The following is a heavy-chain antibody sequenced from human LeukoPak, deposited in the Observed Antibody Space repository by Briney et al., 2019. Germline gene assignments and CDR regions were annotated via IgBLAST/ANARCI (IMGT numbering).Heavy chain of an antibody. CDR2: ISSSSSYI. CDR3: ARRKFDAFDI. CDR1: GFTFSSYS. J-gene: IGHJ3*02. V-gene: IGHV3-21*01. Sequence: GGSLRLSCAASGFTFSSYSMNWVRQAPGKGLEWVSSISSSSSYIYYADPVKGRFTISRDNAKNSLYLQMNSLRAEDTAVYYCARRKFDAFDIWGQGTMVTVSS.